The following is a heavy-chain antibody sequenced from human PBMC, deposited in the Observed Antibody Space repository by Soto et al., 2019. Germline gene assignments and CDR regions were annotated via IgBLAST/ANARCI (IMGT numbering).Heavy chain of an antibody. D-gene: IGHD5-18*01. CDR3: ARKGYTYRKSGLDV. V-gene: IGHV1-46*01. J-gene: IGHJ6*02. CDR2: INPIDAST. CDR1: GYAFTNYY. Sequence: QAHLEQSGTEVKNPGASVKVSCKASGYAFTNYYMHWVRQTPGQGLEWVGVINPIDASTRYTQKFQDRVTLTTDTSTSTVYLELSSLKSDDTAVYYCARKGYTYRKSGLDVWGQGTTVIVSS.